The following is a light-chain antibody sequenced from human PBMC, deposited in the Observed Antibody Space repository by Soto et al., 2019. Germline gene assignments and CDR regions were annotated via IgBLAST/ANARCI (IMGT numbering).Light chain of an antibody. CDR3: QQYNTYSSLT. Sequence: DLPLTHSPSTLSASVGDRVTITCRASQSISSWLAWYQQKLGRAPRLLIYDASSLESGVPSRFSGSGYGTEFTLTISSLQPDDFATYYCQQYNTYSSLTFGGGTKVDIK. CDR1: QSISSW. J-gene: IGKJ4*01. V-gene: IGKV1-5*01. CDR2: DAS.